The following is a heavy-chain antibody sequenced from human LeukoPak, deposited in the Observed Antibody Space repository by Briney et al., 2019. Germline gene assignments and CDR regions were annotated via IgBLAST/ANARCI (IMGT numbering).Heavy chain of an antibody. V-gene: IGHV4-38-2*02. CDR2: IYHSGST. D-gene: IGHD3-22*01. Sequence: NSSETLSLTCTVSGGSISSYYWSWIRQPPGKGLEWIGSIYHSGSTYYNPSLKSRVTISVDTSKNQFSLKLSSVTAADTAVYYCVRDLGRFTMIVVDDQHDAFDIWGQGTMVTVSS. CDR1: GGSISSYY. CDR3: VRDLGRFTMIVVDDQHDAFDI. J-gene: IGHJ3*02.